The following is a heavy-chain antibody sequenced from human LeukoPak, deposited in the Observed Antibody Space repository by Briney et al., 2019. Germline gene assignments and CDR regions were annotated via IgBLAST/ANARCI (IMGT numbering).Heavy chain of an antibody. CDR2: IYYSGST. V-gene: IGHV4-59*08. Sequence: SETLSLTCTVSGGSISSYYWSWIRQPPGKGLEWIGYIYYSGSTNYKPSLKSRVTISVDTSKNQFSLKLSSVTAADTAVYYCASSGGGALIDYWGQGTLVTVSS. D-gene: IGHD3-10*01. CDR3: ASSGGGALIDY. J-gene: IGHJ4*02. CDR1: GGSISSYY.